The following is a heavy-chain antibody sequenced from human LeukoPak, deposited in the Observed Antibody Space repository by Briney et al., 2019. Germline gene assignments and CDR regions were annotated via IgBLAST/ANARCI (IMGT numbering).Heavy chain of an antibody. D-gene: IGHD2-2*01. V-gene: IGHV3-30*18. CDR3: AKDHCSSTSCYIFDY. Sequence: EAGRSLRLSCAASGFTFSSYGMHWVRQAPGKGLGWVAVISYDGSNKYYADSVKGRFTISRDNSKNTLYLQMNSLRAEDAAVYYCAKDHCSSTSCYIFDYWGQGTLVTVSS. CDR1: GFTFSSYG. CDR2: ISYDGSNK. J-gene: IGHJ4*02.